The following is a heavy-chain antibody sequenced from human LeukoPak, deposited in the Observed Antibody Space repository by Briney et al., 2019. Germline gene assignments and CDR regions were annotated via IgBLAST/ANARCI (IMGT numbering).Heavy chain of an antibody. CDR1: GGSISSGGYS. Sequence: SETLSLTCAVSGGSISSGGYSWSWIRQPPGKGLEWIGYIYHSGSTYYNPSLKSRVTISVDRSKNQFSLKLSSVTAADTAVYYCARAPERRNYFDYWGQGTLVTVSS. CDR2: IYHSGST. D-gene: IGHD1-14*01. CDR3: ARAPERRNYFDY. J-gene: IGHJ4*02. V-gene: IGHV4-30-2*01.